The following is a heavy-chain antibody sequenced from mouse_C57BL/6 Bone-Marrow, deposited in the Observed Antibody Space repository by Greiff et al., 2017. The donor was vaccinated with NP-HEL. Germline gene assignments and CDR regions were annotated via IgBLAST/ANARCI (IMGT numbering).Heavy chain of an antibody. CDR3: AREVDYGSSFAY. J-gene: IGHJ3*01. CDR2: INPYNGGT. Sequence: EVQLQQSGPVLVKPGASVKMSCKASGYTFTDYYMNWVKQSHGKSLEWIGVINPYNGGTSYNQKFKGKATLTVDKSSSTAYMELNSLTSEDSAVYYCAREVDYGSSFAYWGQGTLVTVSA. V-gene: IGHV1-19*01. CDR1: GYTFTDYY. D-gene: IGHD1-1*01.